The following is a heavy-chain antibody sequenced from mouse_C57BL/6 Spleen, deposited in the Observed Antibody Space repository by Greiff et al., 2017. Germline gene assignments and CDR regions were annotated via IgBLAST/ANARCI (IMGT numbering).Heavy chain of an antibody. D-gene: IGHD3-2*02. Sequence: QVQLQQPGAELVKPGASVKMSCKASGYTFTSYWITWVKQRPGQGLEWIGDIYPGSGSTNYNEKFKSKATLTVDTSSSTAYMQLSSLTSEDSAVYYCAREIDSSGVFDYWGQGTTLTVSS. CDR2: IYPGSGST. V-gene: IGHV1-55*01. CDR3: AREIDSSGVFDY. CDR1: GYTFTSYW. J-gene: IGHJ2*01.